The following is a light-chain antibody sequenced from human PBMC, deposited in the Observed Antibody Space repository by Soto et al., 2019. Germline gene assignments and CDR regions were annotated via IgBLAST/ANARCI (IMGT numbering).Light chain of an antibody. CDR2: DVT. V-gene: IGLV2-14*03. Sequence: QAVVTQPASVSGSPGQSITISCTGTSRDVGGYNSVSWYQQYPGKAPKLLIYDVTNRPSGVSIRFSGSKSGNGASLTISGLRAEDEADYYCTSYTSISTYVFGTGTKLTVL. CDR3: TSYTSISTYV. J-gene: IGLJ1*01. CDR1: SRDVGGYNS.